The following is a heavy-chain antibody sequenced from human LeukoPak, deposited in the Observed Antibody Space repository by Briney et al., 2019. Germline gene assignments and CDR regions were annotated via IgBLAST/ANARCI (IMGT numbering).Heavy chain of an antibody. Sequence: PGRSLRLSCAVSGFTFDDYAMHWVRQVPGKGLEWVSGINWNSDSIGYADSVKGRFTTSRDNAKNSLYLQMNSLRAEDTAVYYCATSPPDTSKERWLQDDAFDIWGQGTMVTVSS. D-gene: IGHD5-24*01. CDR2: INWNSDSI. CDR1: GFTFDDYA. V-gene: IGHV3-9*01. J-gene: IGHJ3*02. CDR3: ATSPPDTSKERWLQDDAFDI.